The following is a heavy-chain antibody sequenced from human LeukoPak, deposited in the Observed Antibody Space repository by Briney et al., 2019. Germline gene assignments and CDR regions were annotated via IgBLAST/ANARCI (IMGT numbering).Heavy chain of an antibody. J-gene: IGHJ4*02. CDR3: AREVYSSGWSSFDY. CDR1: GFTFSSYW. D-gene: IGHD6-19*01. Sequence: GGSLRLSCAASGFTFSSYWMHWVRQAPGKGLVWVSRINSDGSSTIHADSVKGRFTISRDNAKNTLYLQMNSLRAEGTVVYYCAREVYSSGWSSFDYWGQGTLVTVSS. V-gene: IGHV3-74*01. CDR2: INSDGSST.